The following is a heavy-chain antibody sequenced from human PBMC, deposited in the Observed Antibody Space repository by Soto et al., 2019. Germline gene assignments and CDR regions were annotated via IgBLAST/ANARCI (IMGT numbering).Heavy chain of an antibody. D-gene: IGHD3-22*01. CDR3: ARGRTVRNYADDSSDYFYFFDY. CDR1: GDSISTFY. CDR2: VYYTGST. J-gene: IGHJ4*02. V-gene: IGHV4-59*01. Sequence: PSETRSLTCSVSGDSISTFYWVWMRQSPGKELEWIGYVYYTGSTNYSPSLKSRVTISVDRSKNQFSLKLTSANAADTAVYYCARGRTVRNYADDSSDYFYFFDYWGQGTQVTVSS.